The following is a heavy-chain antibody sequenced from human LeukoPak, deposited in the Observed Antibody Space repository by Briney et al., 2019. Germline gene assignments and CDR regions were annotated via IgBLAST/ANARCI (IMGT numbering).Heavy chain of an antibody. Sequence: GGPRRPSCAASGFTFSSNWISWVPQAQGKGLGGVPNIQQQGRVKYYVDSVKGRFTISRDNAKNSLYLQMNSLRAEDTALYYCAKDRATIFGVVWSAYYYYYMDVWGKGTTVTVSS. V-gene: IGHV3-7*03. D-gene: IGHD3-3*01. CDR3: AKDRATIFGVVWSAYYYYYMDV. CDR2: IQQQGRVK. CDR1: GFTFSSNW. J-gene: IGHJ6*03.